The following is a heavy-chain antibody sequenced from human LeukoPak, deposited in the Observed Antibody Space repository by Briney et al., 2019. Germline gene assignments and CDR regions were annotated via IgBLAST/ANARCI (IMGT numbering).Heavy chain of an antibody. CDR2: ISYDGSNK. CDR1: GFTFSSYG. J-gene: IGHJ6*02. CDR3: AKDQGRFGGMDV. V-gene: IGHV3-30*18. Sequence: QPGGSLRLSCAASGFTFSSYGMHWVRQAPGKGLEWVAVISYDGSNKYYADSVKGRFTISRDNSKNTLYLQMNSLGAEDTAVYYCAKDQGRFGGMDVWGQGTTVTVSS. D-gene: IGHD3-3*01.